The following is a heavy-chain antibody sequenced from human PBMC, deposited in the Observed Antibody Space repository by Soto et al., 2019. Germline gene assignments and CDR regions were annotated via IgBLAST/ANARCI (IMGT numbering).Heavy chain of an antibody. CDR3: AREDTATYYYYYGMDV. D-gene: IGHD5-18*01. CDR2: IIPILGIA. Sequence: SVKVSCKASGGTFSSYTISWVRQAPGQGLEWMGRIIPILGIANYAQKFQGRVTITADKSTSTAYMELSSLRSEDTAVYYCAREDTATYYYYYGMDVWGQGTTVTVSS. J-gene: IGHJ6*02. CDR1: GGTFSSYT. V-gene: IGHV1-69*04.